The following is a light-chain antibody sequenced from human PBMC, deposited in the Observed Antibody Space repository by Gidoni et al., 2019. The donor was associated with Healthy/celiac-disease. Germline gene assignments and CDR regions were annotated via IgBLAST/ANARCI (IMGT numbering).Light chain of an antibody. J-gene: IGKJ4*01. CDR2: GAS. CDR3: QQYGSSPPAS. V-gene: IGKV3-20*01. Sequence: ELVLTQSPGTLSLSPGERATLSCRASQSVSSSYLAWYQQKPGQAPRLHIYGASSRTTGIPDRFSGSGSGTDFTLTISRLEPEDFAVYYCQQYGSSPPASFXGXTKVEIK. CDR1: QSVSSSY.